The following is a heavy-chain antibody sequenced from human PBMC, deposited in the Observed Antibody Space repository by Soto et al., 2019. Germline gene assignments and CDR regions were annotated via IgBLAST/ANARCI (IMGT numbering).Heavy chain of an antibody. CDR3: ARVTDRWETDFDY. CDR2: IYNRAST. J-gene: IGHJ4*02. D-gene: IGHD1-26*01. Sequence: PSQALSLTCTLSGDPIRSYYWSWIRQPPGKGLEGIGYIYNRASTNYNPSLKSRVTISVDTSKNLFSLKLSSVTAADTAVYYCARVTDRWETDFDYWGQRTLVIVSS. CDR1: GDPIRSYY. V-gene: IGHV4-59*01.